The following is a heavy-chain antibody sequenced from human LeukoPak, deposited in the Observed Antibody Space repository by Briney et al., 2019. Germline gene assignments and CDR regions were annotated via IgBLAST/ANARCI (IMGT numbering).Heavy chain of an antibody. CDR2: IDPSDSYT. D-gene: IGHD3-3*01. Sequence: GESLKISCKGSGYGFTSYWISWVRQMPGKGLEWMGRIDPSDSYTNYSPSFQGHVTISADKSISTAYLQWSSLKASDTAMYYCASIDFWSGYGYYYYGMDVWGQGTTVTVSS. CDR1: GYGFTSYW. V-gene: IGHV5-10-1*01. J-gene: IGHJ6*02. CDR3: ASIDFWSGYGYYYYGMDV.